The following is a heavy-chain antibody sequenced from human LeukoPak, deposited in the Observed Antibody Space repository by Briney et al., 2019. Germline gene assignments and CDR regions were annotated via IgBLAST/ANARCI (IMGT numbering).Heavy chain of an antibody. Sequence: SETLSLTCTVSGGSISSYYWSWIRQPPGKGLEWIGYIYYSGSTNYNPSLKSRVTISVDTSKNQFSLKLSSVTAADTAVYYCARETYYYDSSGYYPYYYYGMDVWGQGTTVTVSS. CDR1: GGSISSYY. J-gene: IGHJ6*02. CDR3: ARETYYYDSSGYYPYYYYGMDV. V-gene: IGHV4-59*01. CDR2: IYYSGST. D-gene: IGHD3-22*01.